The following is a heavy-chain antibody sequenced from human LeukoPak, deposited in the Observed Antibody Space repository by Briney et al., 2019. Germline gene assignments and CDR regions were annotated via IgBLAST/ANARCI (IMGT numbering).Heavy chain of an antibody. CDR3: ARGTDARPTVPAVNFWLFDY. CDR1: GYTFTSYD. CDR2: IIPIFGTA. Sequence: SVKVSCKASGYTFTSYDINWVRQATGQGLEWMGGIIPIFGTANYAQKFQGRVMITADESTSTAYMELSSLRSEDTAVYYCARGTDARPTVPAVNFWLFDYWGQGTLVTVSS. D-gene: IGHD2-2*01. J-gene: IGHJ4*02. V-gene: IGHV1-69*13.